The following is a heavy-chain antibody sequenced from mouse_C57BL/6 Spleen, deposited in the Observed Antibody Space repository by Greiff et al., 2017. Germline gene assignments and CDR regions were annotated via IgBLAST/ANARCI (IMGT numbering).Heavy chain of an antibody. J-gene: IGHJ3*01. CDR3: AGYDYDQAWFAY. V-gene: IGHV1-81*01. CDR2: IYPRSGNT. Sequence: VQLQQSGAELARPGASVKLSCKASGYTFTSYGISWVKQRTGQGLEWIGEIYPRSGNTYYNEKFKGKATLTADKSSSTAYMELRSLTSEDSAVYFCAGYDYDQAWFAYWGQGTLVTVSA. CDR1: GYTFTSYG. D-gene: IGHD2-4*01.